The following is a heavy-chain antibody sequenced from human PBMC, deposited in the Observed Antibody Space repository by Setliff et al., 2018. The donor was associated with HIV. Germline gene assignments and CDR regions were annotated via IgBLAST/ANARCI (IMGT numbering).Heavy chain of an antibody. CDR2: IYYSGST. D-gene: IGHD2-15*01. Sequence: PSETLSLTCTVSGGAISSRSYYWGWIRQPPAKGLEWIGSIYYSGSTYYNPSLKSRVTFSLDTSKNEFSLKLSSVTAADTAVYYCTRSAARTAGTTVVAPYDYWGQGTLVTVSS. CDR3: TRSAARTAGTTVVAPYDY. J-gene: IGHJ4*02. CDR1: GGAISSRSYY. V-gene: IGHV4-39*07.